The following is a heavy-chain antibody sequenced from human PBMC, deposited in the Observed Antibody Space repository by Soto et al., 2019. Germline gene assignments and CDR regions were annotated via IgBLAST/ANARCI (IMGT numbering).Heavy chain of an antibody. CDR3: AKDGAIAAADYCFDY. V-gene: IGHV3-30*18. CDR1: GFTFSNYA. D-gene: IGHD6-13*01. J-gene: IGHJ4*02. CDR2: IASDGKDK. Sequence: QVQLVESGGGVVQPGRSLKLSCAASGFTFSNYAIHWVRQAPGKGLEWVAVIASDGKDKRYADYVKGRFTISRDNSKNTVYLQMNSLRTEDTAVYYCAKDGAIAAADYCFDYWGQGSLVTVSS.